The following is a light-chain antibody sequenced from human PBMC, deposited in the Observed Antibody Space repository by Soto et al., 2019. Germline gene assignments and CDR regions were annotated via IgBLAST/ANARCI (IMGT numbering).Light chain of an antibody. CDR1: SSDVGSYNH. V-gene: IGLV2-14*01. J-gene: IGLJ1*01. CDR2: EVT. CDR3: ISYTGSSTSYV. Sequence: SALTQPASVSGSPGQSITISCSGTSSDVGSYNHVAWYQQFPGKTPKLIIYEVTYRPSGVSHRFSASKSGNTASLTISGLQAEDEADNYCISYTGSSTSYVFGTGTKVTVL.